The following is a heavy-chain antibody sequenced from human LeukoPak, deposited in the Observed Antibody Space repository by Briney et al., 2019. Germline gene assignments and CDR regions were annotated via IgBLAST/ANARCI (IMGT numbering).Heavy chain of an antibody. CDR2: ISYDGSNK. J-gene: IGHJ6*02. D-gene: IGHD5-12*01. Sequence: GRSLRLSCAASGFIFSNYGIHWVRQAPGKGLEWVAVISYDGSNKYYADSVKGRFTISRDNSKNTLYLQMNSLRAEDTAVYYCAKDHLGRMYGGYESYYYYGMDVWGQGTTVTVSS. CDR3: AKDHLGRMYGGYESYYYYGMDV. CDR1: GFIFSNYG. V-gene: IGHV3-30*18.